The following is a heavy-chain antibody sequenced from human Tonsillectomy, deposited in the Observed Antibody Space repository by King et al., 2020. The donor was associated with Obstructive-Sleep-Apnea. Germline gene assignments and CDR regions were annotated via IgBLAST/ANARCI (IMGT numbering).Heavy chain of an antibody. Sequence: VQLVESGAEVKKPGASVKVSCKTSGYTFGTYGITWGRQAPGQGLEWMGWINPNNGNTDYAQKLQGRVTMTTEASTTTAYMELRSLRSDDTAVYYCATFSSAWYFDYWGQGTLVTVSS. D-gene: IGHD6-19*01. CDR3: ATFSSAWYFDY. CDR1: GYTFGTYG. V-gene: IGHV1-18*01. J-gene: IGHJ4*02. CDR2: INPNNGNT.